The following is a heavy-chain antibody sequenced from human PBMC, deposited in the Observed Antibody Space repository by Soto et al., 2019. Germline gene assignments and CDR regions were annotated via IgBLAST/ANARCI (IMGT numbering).Heavy chain of an antibody. D-gene: IGHD7-27*01. CDR2: SIPVFGTI. CDR1: GGTFNSFG. Sequence: QVHVVQSGAEVKKPGSSVKVPCKAYGGTFNSFGIKWVRQAPGQGLEWVGGSIPVFGTINYAQKFRGRVTITADASTSTSYMELSSLRSDDTAVYYCAIENWGPGGHYFDYWGQGTLVTVSS. CDR3: AIENWGPGGHYFDY. V-gene: IGHV1-69*01. J-gene: IGHJ4*02.